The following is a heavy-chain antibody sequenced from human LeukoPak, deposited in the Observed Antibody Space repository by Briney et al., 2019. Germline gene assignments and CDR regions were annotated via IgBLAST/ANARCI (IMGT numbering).Heavy chain of an antibody. CDR3: ATRGVGATQAGAFDI. Sequence: SVKVSCKASGGTFSSYAFSWVRQAPGQGLEWMGGIIPIFGTANYAQKFQGRVTITADKSTSTAYMELSSLRSEDTAVYYCATRGVGATQAGAFDIWGQGTMVTVSS. D-gene: IGHD1-26*01. V-gene: IGHV1-69*06. J-gene: IGHJ3*02. CDR1: GGTFSSYA. CDR2: IIPIFGTA.